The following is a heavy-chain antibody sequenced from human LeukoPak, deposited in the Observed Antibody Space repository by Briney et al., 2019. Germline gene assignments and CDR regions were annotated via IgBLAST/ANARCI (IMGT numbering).Heavy chain of an antibody. CDR1: GGSISSLY. D-gene: IGHD6-6*01. J-gene: IGHJ4*02. CDR2: IHYTGST. CDR3: ARQRAYSSSSPFDY. V-gene: IGHV4-59*08. Sequence: SETLSLTCSVSGGSISSLYWSWIRQPPGQGLEWSGYIHYTGSTNNNPSLKSRVPMFVDMSKNQFSLRLSSVTAADTAVDYCARQRAYSSSSPFDYWGQGTLVTVSS.